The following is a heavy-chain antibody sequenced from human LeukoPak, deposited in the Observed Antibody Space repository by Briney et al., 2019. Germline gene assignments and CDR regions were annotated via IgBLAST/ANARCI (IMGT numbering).Heavy chain of an antibody. CDR1: GYTFTDYH. V-gene: IGHV1-2*02. CDR2: INPNSGGT. J-gene: IGHJ1*01. CDR3: ARGYYDGSDYEYFQH. D-gene: IGHD3-22*01. Sequence: ASVKVSCKASGYTFTDYHIHWVRQAPGQGLEWMGWINPNSGGTNSAQKFQGRVTMTRDTSISAAYMDLRRLRSDDTAVYYCARGYYDGSDYEYFQHWGQGTLVSVSS.